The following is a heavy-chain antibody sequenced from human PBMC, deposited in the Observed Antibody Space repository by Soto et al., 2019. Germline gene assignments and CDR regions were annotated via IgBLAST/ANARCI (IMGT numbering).Heavy chain of an antibody. CDR2: MNAGNGNT. Sequence: ASVKVSCKASGYTFTSYDINWVRQATGQGLEWMGWMNAGNGNTKYSQKFQGRVTITRDTSASTAYMELSSLRSEDTAVYYCARDIVARTWGGDYYYYMDVWGKGTTVTVSS. V-gene: IGHV1-3*01. D-gene: IGHD5-12*01. CDR3: ARDIVARTWGGDYYYYMDV. J-gene: IGHJ6*03. CDR1: GYTFTSYD.